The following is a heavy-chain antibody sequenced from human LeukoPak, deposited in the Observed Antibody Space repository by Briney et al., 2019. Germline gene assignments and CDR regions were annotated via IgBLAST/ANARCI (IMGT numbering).Heavy chain of an antibody. D-gene: IGHD1-7*01. CDR1: GDSISSSGHW. CDR3: ARGPNWNSIDY. J-gene: IGHJ4*02. V-gene: IGHV4-39*07. Sequence: SETLSLTCTVSGDSISSSGHWWGWIRQPPGEGLEWIGSISYSGSPSYNPSLKSRVTISVDTSKNQFSLKLSSVTAADTAVYYCARGPNWNSIDYWGQGTLVTVSS. CDR2: ISYSGSP.